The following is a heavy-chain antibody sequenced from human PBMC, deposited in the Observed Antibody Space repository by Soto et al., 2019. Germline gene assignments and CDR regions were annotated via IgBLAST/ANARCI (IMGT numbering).Heavy chain of an antibody. D-gene: IGHD1-26*01. CDR3: ARTPGSYLYYFDY. CDR1: GYTFTNYW. J-gene: IGHJ4*02. CDR2: IYPGDSDT. V-gene: IGHV5-51*01. Sequence: PGESLNISCKGSGYTFTNYWIGWVRQMPGKGLEWMGIIYPGDSDTRYSPFFQGQVTISADKSISTAYLQWSSLKASDTAMYYCARTPGSYLYYFDYWGQGTLVTVSS.